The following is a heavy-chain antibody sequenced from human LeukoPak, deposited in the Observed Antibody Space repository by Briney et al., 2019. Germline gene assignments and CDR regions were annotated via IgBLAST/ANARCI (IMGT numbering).Heavy chain of an antibody. CDR1: GFTFSDYY. Sequence: GGSLRLSCAASGFTFSDYYMSWIRQAPGKGLEWVSSITGSSGTTSYADSVKGRFTISRDNSENTLYLHMNSLRADDTAVYYCAKGKGMVYNNYCFDRWDQGSLVTVSS. D-gene: IGHD4-11*01. CDR2: ITGSSGTT. V-gene: IGHV3-23*01. J-gene: IGHJ4*02. CDR3: AKGKGMVYNNYCFDR.